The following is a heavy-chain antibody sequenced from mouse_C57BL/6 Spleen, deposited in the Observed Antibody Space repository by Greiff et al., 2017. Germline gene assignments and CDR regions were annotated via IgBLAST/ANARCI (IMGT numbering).Heavy chain of an antibody. CDR2: IYPGDGDT. Sequence: VQGVESGPELVKPGASVKISCKASGYAFSSSWMNWVKQRPGKGLEWIGRIYPGDGDTNYNGKFKGKATLTADKSSSTAYMQLSSLTSEDSAVYFCARDDYYAMDYWGQGTSVTVSS. CDR3: ARDDYYAMDY. V-gene: IGHV1-82*01. J-gene: IGHJ4*01. CDR1: GYAFSSSW.